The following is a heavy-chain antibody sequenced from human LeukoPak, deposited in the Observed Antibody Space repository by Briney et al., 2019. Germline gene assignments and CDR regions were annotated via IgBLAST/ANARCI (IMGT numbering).Heavy chain of an antibody. J-gene: IGHJ5*02. CDR1: GYTFTDYY. D-gene: IGHD2-21*01. CDR2: INPNSGGT. Sequence: ASVKVSCKTSGYTFTDYYLHWVRQAPGQGLEWMGWINPNSGGTSSAQKFQGRVTVTRDTSITTVYMEVSWLTSDDTAIYYCARADRLHGGPYLIGPWGQGTLVTVSS. CDR3: ARADRLHGGPYLIGP. V-gene: IGHV1-2*02.